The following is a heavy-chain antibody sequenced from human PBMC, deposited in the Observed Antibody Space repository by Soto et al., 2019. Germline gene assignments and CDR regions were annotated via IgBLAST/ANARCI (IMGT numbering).Heavy chain of an antibody. D-gene: IGHD3-3*01. CDR2: IIPIFGTA. Sequence: VASVKVSCKASGGTFSSYAISWVRQAPGQGLEWMGGIIPIFGTANYAQRFQGRVTITADKSTSTAYMELSSLRAEDTAVYYCAYARFLADNWFDPWGQGTLVTVSS. V-gene: IGHV1-69*06. J-gene: IGHJ5*02. CDR1: GGTFSSYA. CDR3: AYARFLADNWFDP.